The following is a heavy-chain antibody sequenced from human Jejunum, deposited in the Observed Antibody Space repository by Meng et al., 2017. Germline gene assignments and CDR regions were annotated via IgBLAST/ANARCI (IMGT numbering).Heavy chain of an antibody. CDR2: LRNKANSYTT. D-gene: IGHD3-16*01. CDR3: GMSYGGGISHYGIDV. V-gene: IGHV3-72*01. CDR1: GFTFSDHY. Sequence: GESLKISCAASGFTFSDHYMDWVRQAPGNGLEWIGRLRNKANSYTTEYAASVKGRFTISPDDSKNSLYLQMNSLKTEDTAVYYCGMSYGGGISHYGIDVWGQGTTVTVSS. J-gene: IGHJ6*02.